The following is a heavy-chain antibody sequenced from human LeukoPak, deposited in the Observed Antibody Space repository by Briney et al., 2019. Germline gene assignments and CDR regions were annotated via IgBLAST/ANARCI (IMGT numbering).Heavy chain of an antibody. CDR3: ARDGMDTLLKIYYGMDV. D-gene: IGHD1-26*01. CDR1: GGSISSSSYY. V-gene: IGHV4-39*07. CDR2: IYYSGST. Sequence: KSSETLSLTCTVSGGSISSSSYYWGWIRQPPGKGLEWIGSIYYSGSTYYNPSLKSRVTISVDTSKNQFSLKLSSVTAADTAVYYCARDGMDTLLKIYYGMDVWGQGTTVTVSS. J-gene: IGHJ6*02.